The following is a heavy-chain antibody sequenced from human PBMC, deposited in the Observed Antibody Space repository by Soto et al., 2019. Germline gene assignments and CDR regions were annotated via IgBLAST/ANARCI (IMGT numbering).Heavy chain of an antibody. Sequence: QVQLVQSGAEVKKPGSSVKVSCTSSGGTISSFAINWVRQAPGQGLEWVGGIVPIDGSTNYAEKFQGRVTITADASTSTVYMDRSSLRSEDTAVYYCARSFTKSRRGGVAFDYGGQGPLLSVPP. V-gene: IGHV1-69*01. D-gene: IGHD3-3*01. CDR1: GGTISSFA. CDR3: ARSFTKSRRGGVAFDY. J-gene: IGHJ4*02. CDR2: IVPIDGST.